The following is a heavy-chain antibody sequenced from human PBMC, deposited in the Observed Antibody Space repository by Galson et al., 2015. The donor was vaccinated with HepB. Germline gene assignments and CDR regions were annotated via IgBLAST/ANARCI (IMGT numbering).Heavy chain of an antibody. CDR3: ARGGSSSSVRWFDP. J-gene: IGHJ5*02. D-gene: IGHD6-6*01. CDR2: IIPIFGTA. Sequence: SVKVSCKASGGTFSSYAISWMRQAPGQGLEWMGGIIPIFGTANYAQKFQGRVTITADESTSTAYMELSSLRSEDTAVYYCARGGSSSSVRWFDPWGQGTLVTVSS. V-gene: IGHV1-69*13. CDR1: GGTFSSYA.